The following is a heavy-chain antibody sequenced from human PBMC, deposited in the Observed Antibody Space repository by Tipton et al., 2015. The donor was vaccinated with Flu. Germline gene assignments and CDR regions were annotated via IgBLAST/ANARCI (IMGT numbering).Heavy chain of an antibody. J-gene: IGHJ5*02. V-gene: IGHV4-34*01. CDR1: GGSFSGYY. Sequence: TLSLTCAVYGGSFSGYYWSWIRQPPGKGLEWIGEINHSGNTNYNPSLKSRVTISGDTSKNQFSLKLSSVTAADTAVYYCAREVATIGRWFDPWGQGTLVTVSS. CDR2: INHSGNT. CDR3: AREVATIGRWFDP. D-gene: IGHD5-12*01.